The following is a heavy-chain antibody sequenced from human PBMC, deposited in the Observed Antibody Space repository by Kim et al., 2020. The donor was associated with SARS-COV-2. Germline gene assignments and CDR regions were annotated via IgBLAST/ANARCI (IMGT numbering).Heavy chain of an antibody. CDR1: GGSFSGYY. V-gene: IGHV4-34*01. J-gene: IGHJ4*02. Sequence: SETLSLTCAVYGGSFSGYYWSWIRQPPGKGLEWIGEINHSGSTNYNPSLKSRVTISVDTSKNQSSLRLSSVTAADTAVYYCSRRSHRAPYVWLRPGEFDYWGQGTLGTVSS. CDR3: SRRSHRAPYVWLRPGEFDY. CDR2: INHSGST. D-gene: IGHD5-12*01.